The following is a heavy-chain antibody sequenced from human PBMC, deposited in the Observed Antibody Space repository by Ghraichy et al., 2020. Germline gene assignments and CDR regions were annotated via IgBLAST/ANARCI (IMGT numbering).Heavy chain of an antibody. CDR3: AKDQGSAFRYDWFDP. J-gene: IGHJ5*02. Sequence: GGSLRLSCRASGFTFSTYAMSWVRQAPGKGLEWVSAISGNADTTFYADSVKGRFTVSRDDSKNTLILQMDNLRVEDTAVYYCAKDQGSAFRYDWFDPWGQGTLVTVSS. CDR1: GFTFSTYA. CDR2: ISGNADTT. V-gene: IGHV3-23*01. D-gene: IGHD6-19*01.